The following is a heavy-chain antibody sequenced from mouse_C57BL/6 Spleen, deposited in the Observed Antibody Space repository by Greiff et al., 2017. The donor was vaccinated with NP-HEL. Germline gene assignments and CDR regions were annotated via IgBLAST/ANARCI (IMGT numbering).Heavy chain of an antibody. V-gene: IGHV1-50*01. J-gene: IGHJ4*01. CDR3: AKESLIRYGNSYNAMDY. CDR2: IDPSDSYT. D-gene: IGHD1-1*01. Sequence: QVQLQQPGAELVKPGASVKLSCKASGYTFTSYWMQWVKQRPGQGLEWIGEIDPSDSYTNYNQKFKGKATLTVDTSSSTAYMQLSSLTSEDSAVYYCAKESLIRYGNSYNAMDYWGQGTSVTVSS. CDR1: GYTFTSYW.